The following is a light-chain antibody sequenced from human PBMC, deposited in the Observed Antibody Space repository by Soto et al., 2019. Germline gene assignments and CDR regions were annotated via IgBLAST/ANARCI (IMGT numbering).Light chain of an antibody. CDR1: QSVSSN. Sequence: EIMMTQSPATLFVSPGERATLSCRASQSVSSNLAWYQQKPGQAPRLLMYGASTRATGIPARFSGSGSGTEFTLTISSLQSEDFAVYYCQQYNNWPLTFGQGTRLEIK. V-gene: IGKV3D-15*01. CDR3: QQYNNWPLT. CDR2: GAS. J-gene: IGKJ5*01.